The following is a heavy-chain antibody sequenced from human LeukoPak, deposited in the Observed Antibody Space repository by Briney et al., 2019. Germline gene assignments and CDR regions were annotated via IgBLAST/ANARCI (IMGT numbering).Heavy chain of an antibody. J-gene: IGHJ4*02. D-gene: IGHD3-16*01. Sequence: GGSLRLSCAASGSTLSSYGMHWVRQAPGKGLEWVAVISYDGSDKYYADSVKGRFTISRDNSKNTLYLQMNSLRAEDTAVYYCAKDGGLYYFDYWGQGTLVTVSS. CDR1: GSTLSSYG. CDR2: ISYDGSDK. V-gene: IGHV3-30*18. CDR3: AKDGGLYYFDY.